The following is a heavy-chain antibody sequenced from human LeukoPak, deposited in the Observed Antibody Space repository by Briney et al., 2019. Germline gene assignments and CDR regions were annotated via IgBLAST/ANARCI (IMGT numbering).Heavy chain of an antibody. CDR2: IWYDGSNK. CDR3: AKPDYGGRPYYFDY. Sequence: GRSLRLSSAASGFTFSSYGMHWVRQAPGKGLEWVAVIWYDGSNKYYADSVKGRFTISRDNSKNTLYLQMNSLRAEDTAVYYCAKPDYGGRPYYFDYWGQGTLVTVSS. D-gene: IGHD4-23*01. CDR1: GFTFSSYG. J-gene: IGHJ4*02. V-gene: IGHV3-33*06.